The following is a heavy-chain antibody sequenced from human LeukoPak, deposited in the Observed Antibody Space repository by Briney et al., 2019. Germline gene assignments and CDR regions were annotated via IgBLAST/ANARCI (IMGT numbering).Heavy chain of an antibody. D-gene: IGHD6-13*01. Sequence: PGGSLSLSCAASGFTFSSYAMSWVRQAPGKGLEWVSAISGSGGSTYYADSVKGRFTISRDNSKNTLYLQMNSLRAEDTAVYYCATYSSSWYCFDYWGQGTLVTVSS. CDR1: GFTFSSYA. J-gene: IGHJ4*02. CDR3: ATYSSSWYCFDY. CDR2: ISGSGGST. V-gene: IGHV3-23*01.